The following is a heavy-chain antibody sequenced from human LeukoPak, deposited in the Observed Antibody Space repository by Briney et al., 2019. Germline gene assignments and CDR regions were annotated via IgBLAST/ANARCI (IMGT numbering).Heavy chain of an antibody. CDR1: GFTFSNYY. CDR2: ISSSGDMK. Sequence: GGSLRLSCAASGFTFSNYYMSWIRQAPGKGLEWLSYISSSGDMKYYSDSVKGRFTISRDNARNSLSLQMSSLRAEDTAVYYCAREPLEALAGTSDYWGQGTLVTVSS. D-gene: IGHD6-19*01. V-gene: IGHV3-11*04. CDR3: AREPLEALAGTSDY. J-gene: IGHJ4*02.